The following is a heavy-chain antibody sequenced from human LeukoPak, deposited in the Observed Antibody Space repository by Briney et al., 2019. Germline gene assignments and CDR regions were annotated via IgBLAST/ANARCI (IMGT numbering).Heavy chain of an antibody. CDR3: AKGGGGSCYSYSDY. J-gene: IGHJ4*02. Sequence: GGSLRLSCAASGFTFSSYAMSWVRQAPGKGLEWVSAISGSGGSTYYADSVKGRFTISRDDSKNTLYLQMNSLRAEDTAVYYCAKGGGGSCYSYSDYWGQGTLVTVSS. D-gene: IGHD2-15*01. CDR2: ISGSGGST. V-gene: IGHV3-23*01. CDR1: GFTFSSYA.